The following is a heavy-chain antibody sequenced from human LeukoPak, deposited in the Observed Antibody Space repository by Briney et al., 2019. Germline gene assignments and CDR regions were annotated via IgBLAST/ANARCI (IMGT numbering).Heavy chain of an antibody. CDR3: ARDRRVNYYDSSGYFDDAFDI. CDR2: IIPIFGTA. V-gene: IGHV1-69*06. CDR1: GGTFSSYA. Sequence: ASVKVSCKASGGTFSSYAISWVRQAPGQGLEWMGGIIPIFGTANYAQKFQGRVTITADKSTSTAYMELSSLRSEDTAVYYCARDRRVNYYDSSGYFDDAFDIWGQGTMVTVSS. D-gene: IGHD3-22*01. J-gene: IGHJ3*02.